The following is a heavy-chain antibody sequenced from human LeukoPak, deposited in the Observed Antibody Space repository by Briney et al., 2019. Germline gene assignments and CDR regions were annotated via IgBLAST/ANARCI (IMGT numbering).Heavy chain of an antibody. J-gene: IGHJ4*02. V-gene: IGHV4-34*01. CDR2: INHSGST. D-gene: IGHD5-18*01. CDR3: ARLYSYGTIDY. CDR1: GGSFSGYY. Sequence: PSETLSLTCAVYGGSFSGYYWSWIRQPPGKGLEWIGEINHSGSTNYNPSLKSRVTISVDTSKNQFSLKLSSVTAADTAVYYCARLYSYGTIDYWGQGTLVTVSS.